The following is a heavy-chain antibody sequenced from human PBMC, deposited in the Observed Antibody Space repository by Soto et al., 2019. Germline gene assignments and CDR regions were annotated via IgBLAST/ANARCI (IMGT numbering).Heavy chain of an antibody. CDR3: SRETLWFGESPRS. CDR1: GFTFGSYW. D-gene: IGHD3-10*01. J-gene: IGHJ4*02. Sequence: EVQLVESGGGSVQTGGSLKISCAASGFTFGSYWMDWVRQAPGKGLVWVSRINGDGSRITYADSVKGRFTISRDNAQNTRYRQMNSLRADDSAVYYCSRETLWFGESPRSGGQGTLVTVSS. V-gene: IGHV3-74*01. CDR2: INGDGSRI.